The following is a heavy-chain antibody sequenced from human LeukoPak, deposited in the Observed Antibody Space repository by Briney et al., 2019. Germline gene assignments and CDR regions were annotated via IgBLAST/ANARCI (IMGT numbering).Heavy chain of an antibody. CDR3: SADNTWIDY. CDR1: GFSVSSSY. D-gene: IGHD1-1*01. J-gene: IGHJ4*02. CDR2: IYTDGRT. Sequence: GGSLRLSCAASGFSVSSSYMTWVRQATGKGLEWVSVIYTDGRTDYADSVKGRFTVSRDSSENTVYLQMSSLRTVDTAVYYCSADNTWIDYWGQGALVTVSS. V-gene: IGHV3-53*01.